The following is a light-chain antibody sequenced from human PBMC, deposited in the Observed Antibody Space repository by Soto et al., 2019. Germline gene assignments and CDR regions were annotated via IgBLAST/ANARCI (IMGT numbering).Light chain of an antibody. CDR3: QGYGTSWT. CDR2: AAS. Sequence: ENVLTQSPGTLSLSPGERATLPCRASQSVSSNKLAWYQQKPGQAPRLLIYAASSRATGIPDRFSGSGSGTDFTLTINRLEPEDFAVYYCQGYGTSWTVGQGPKVDIK. J-gene: IGKJ1*01. V-gene: IGKV3-20*01. CDR1: QSVSSNK.